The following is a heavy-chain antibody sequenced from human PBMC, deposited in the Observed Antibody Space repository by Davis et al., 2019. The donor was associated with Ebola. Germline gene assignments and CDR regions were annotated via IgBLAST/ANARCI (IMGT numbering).Heavy chain of an antibody. CDR1: GGSISSYY. J-gene: IGHJ6*04. D-gene: IGHD3-3*01. V-gene: IGHV4-59*12. Sequence: PSETLSLTCTVSGGSISSYYWSWIRQPPGKGLEWIGYIYYSGSTNYNPSLKSRVTISVDTSKNQFSLKLSSVTAADTAVYYCARVFERLVGMDVWGKGTTVTVSS. CDR2: IYYSGST. CDR3: ARVFERLVGMDV.